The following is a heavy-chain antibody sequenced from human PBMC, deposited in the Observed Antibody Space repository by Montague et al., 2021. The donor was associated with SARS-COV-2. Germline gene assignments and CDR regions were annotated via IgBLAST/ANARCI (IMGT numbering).Heavy chain of an antibody. D-gene: IGHD3-10*01. Sequence: SETLSLTCTVSGYSISSGYCGGWIQHPPWKGLEWIGSIYHSGSTXYNPALKSRVTISVDTSKNQFSLKLSSVTAADTAVYYCARDCYDYGSGSYQRWFDPWGQGTLVTVSS. CDR1: GYSISSGYC. J-gene: IGHJ5*02. V-gene: IGHV4-38-2*02. CDR3: ARDCYDYGSGSYQRWFDP. CDR2: IYHSGST.